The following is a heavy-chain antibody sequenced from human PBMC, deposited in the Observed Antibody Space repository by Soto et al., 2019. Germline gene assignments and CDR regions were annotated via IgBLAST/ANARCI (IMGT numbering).Heavy chain of an antibody. CDR2: IFGDGNT. CDR1: EFNVTHGH. CDR3: AGDWNGDKYFDY. V-gene: IGHV3-53*01. Sequence: ELQLVESGGGLIQPGGSLRLACVASEFNVTHGHMNWVRQAPGKGLEWVSVIFGDGNTKYGDSVRGRFTISRDTSKNTVYLQMNSLRAEDTAVYYCAGDWNGDKYFDYWDQGTLVTVSS. J-gene: IGHJ4*02. D-gene: IGHD4-17*01.